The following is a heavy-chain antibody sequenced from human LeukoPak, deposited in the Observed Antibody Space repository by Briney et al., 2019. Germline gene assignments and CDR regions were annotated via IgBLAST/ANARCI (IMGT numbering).Heavy chain of an antibody. V-gene: IGHV4-59*01. CDR1: GGSISSYY. CDR2: IYYSGST. D-gene: IGHD6-19*01. CDR3: ARVAVASRDAFDI. J-gene: IGHJ3*02. Sequence: PSETLSLTCTVSGGSISSYYWSWIRQPPGKGLEWIGYIYYSGSTNYNPSLKSRVTISVDTSKNQFSLKLSSVTAADTAVYYCARVAVASRDAFDIWGLGTMVTVSS.